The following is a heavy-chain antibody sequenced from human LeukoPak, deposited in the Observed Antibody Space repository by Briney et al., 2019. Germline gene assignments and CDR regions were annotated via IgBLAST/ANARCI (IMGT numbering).Heavy chain of an antibody. D-gene: IGHD6-19*01. CDR2: INYGGST. Sequence: SETLSLTCTVSGGSISSSSYYWGWIRQPPGKGLEWIGNINYGGSTIYNPSLKSRVTISVDTSRNHFSLKGPSVTAADTAMYYCARLGLHSSGWHIYYYDYWGQGSLVIVSS. J-gene: IGHJ4*02. CDR3: ARLGLHSSGWHIYYYDY. CDR1: GGSISSSSYY. V-gene: IGHV4-39*02.